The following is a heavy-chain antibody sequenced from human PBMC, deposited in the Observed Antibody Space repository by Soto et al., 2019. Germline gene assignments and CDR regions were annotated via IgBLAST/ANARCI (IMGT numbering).Heavy chain of an antibody. CDR3: ARGNHRWLQLWYFDL. CDR2: IIPIFGTA. J-gene: IGHJ2*01. CDR1: GGTFSSYT. V-gene: IGHV1-69*12. Sequence: QVQLVQSGAEVKKPGSSVTVSCKASGGTFSSYTISWVRQAPGQGLEGMGGIIPIFGTANYAQKFQGRVTITADESTSTAYMELSILRSEDTAVYYCARGNHRWLQLWYFDLWGRGTLVTVSS. D-gene: IGHD5-12*01.